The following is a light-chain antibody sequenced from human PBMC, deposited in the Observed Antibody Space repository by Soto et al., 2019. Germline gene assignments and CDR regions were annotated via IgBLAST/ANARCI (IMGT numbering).Light chain of an antibody. CDR2: GNS. J-gene: IGLJ2*01. CDR3: QSYDSSLSAHVV. CDR1: SSNIGAGYD. V-gene: IGLV1-40*01. Sequence: QLVLTQPPSVSGAPGQRVTISCTGSSSNIGAGYDVHWYQQLPGTAPKLLIYGNSNRPSGVPDRFSGSKSGTSASLAITGLQVEDEADYYCQSYDSSLSAHVVFGGGTKLTVL.